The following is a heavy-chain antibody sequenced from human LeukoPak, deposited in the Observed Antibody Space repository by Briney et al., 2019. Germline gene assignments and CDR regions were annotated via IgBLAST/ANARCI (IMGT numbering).Heavy chain of an antibody. D-gene: IGHD4-11*01. CDR1: GYTFTGYY. CDR2: INPNSGGT. Sequence: ASVKVSCKASGYTFTGYYMHWVRQAPGQGLEWMGWINPNSGGTNYAQKFQGRVTMTRDTSISTSYMELSRLRSDDTAVYYCARWRYSNYFFDNWGQGTLVTVSS. CDR3: ARWRYSNYFFDN. V-gene: IGHV1-2*02. J-gene: IGHJ4*01.